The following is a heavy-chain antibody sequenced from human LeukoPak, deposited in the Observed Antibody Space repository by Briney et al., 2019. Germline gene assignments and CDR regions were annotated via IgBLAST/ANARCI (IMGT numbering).Heavy chain of an antibody. D-gene: IGHD3-22*01. Sequence: SETLSLTCAVYGGSFSGYYWSWIRQPPGKGLEWIGEINHSGSTNYNPSLKSRVTISVDTSKNQFSLKLSSVTAADTAVYYCARAPLYYYASSGYYDYWGQGTLVTVSS. CDR1: GGSFSGYY. CDR3: ARAPLYYYASSGYYDY. CDR2: INHSGST. J-gene: IGHJ4*02. V-gene: IGHV4-34*01.